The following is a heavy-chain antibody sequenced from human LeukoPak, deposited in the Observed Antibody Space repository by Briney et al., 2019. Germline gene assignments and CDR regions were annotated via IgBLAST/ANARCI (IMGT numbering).Heavy chain of an antibody. CDR1: GFTFSDYY. Sequence: GGSLRLSCAASGFTFSDYYMSWIRQAPGKGLEWVSYISSSGSTIYYADSVKGRFTISRDNAKNSLYLQMNSLRAEDTAVYYCAKARVGYSSGWYPPVYGMDVWGQGTTVTVSS. CDR3: AKARVGYSSGWYPPVYGMDV. V-gene: IGHV3-11*01. J-gene: IGHJ6*02. D-gene: IGHD6-19*01. CDR2: ISSSGSTI.